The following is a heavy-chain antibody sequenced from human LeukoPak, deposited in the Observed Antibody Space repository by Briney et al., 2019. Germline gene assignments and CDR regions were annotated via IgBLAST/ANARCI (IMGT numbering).Heavy chain of an antibody. CDR2: IYYSGST. CDR1: SGSISSYY. Sequence: PSETLSLTCTVSSGSISSYYWSWIRQPPGKGLEWIGYIYYSGSTNYNPSLKSRVTISVDTSKNQFSLKLSSVTAADTAVYYCAREAEAKYSNYVDYWGQGTLVTVSS. CDR3: AREAEAKYSNYVDY. J-gene: IGHJ4*02. V-gene: IGHV4-59*01. D-gene: IGHD4-11*01.